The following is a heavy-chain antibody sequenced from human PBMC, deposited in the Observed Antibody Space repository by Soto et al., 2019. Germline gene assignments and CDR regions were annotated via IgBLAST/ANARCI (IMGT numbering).Heavy chain of an antibody. D-gene: IGHD5-18*01. J-gene: IGHJ4*02. V-gene: IGHV4-39*01. CDR3: SCDFHLWLLRRPAYFDY. CDR1: GGSISSSSYY. Sequence: SETLSLPCTVSGGSISSSSYYWGWIRQPPEKGLEMIGSIYYSGSTYYNPSLKSRVTISVDTPKNQYSLKLSFVAAADTAVYFCSCDFHLWLLRRPAYFDYWGQGTLVTVSS. CDR2: IYYSGST.